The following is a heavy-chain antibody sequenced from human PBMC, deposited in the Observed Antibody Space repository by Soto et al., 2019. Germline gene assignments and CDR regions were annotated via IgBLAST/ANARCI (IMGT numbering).Heavy chain of an antibody. J-gene: IGHJ4*02. CDR3: ARYPSIAVAGTSDY. D-gene: IGHD6-19*01. Sequence: QVQLVPSGAEVKKPGASVKVSCKASGYTFTGYYMHWVRPAPGQGLEWMGWINPNSGGTNYAQKFQGRVTMTRDTSISTAYMELSRLRSDDTAVYYCARYPSIAVAGTSDYWGQGTLVTVSS. V-gene: IGHV1-2*02. CDR2: INPNSGGT. CDR1: GYTFTGYY.